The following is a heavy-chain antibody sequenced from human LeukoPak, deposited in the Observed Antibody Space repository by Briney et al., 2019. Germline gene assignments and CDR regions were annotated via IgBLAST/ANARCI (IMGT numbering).Heavy chain of an antibody. Sequence: PSETLSLTCTVSGGSISSHFWSWIRQPPGKGLEWIGNIYNSGTTNYNPSLESRVTISVDTSKNQLSLQLTSVAAADTAVYYCSKATQWLAFDYWGRGTLVTVSS. V-gene: IGHV4-59*11. J-gene: IGHJ4*02. D-gene: IGHD6-19*01. CDR1: GGSISSHF. CDR2: IYNSGTT. CDR3: SKATQWLAFDY.